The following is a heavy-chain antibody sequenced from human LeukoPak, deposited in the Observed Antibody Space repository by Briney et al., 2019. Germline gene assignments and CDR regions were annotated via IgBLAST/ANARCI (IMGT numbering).Heavy chain of an antibody. J-gene: IGHJ4*02. CDR1: GFTFSSYA. CDR3: AKDRIFYDSSGYSDAFDY. CDR2: ISGSGGST. D-gene: IGHD3-22*01. Sequence: GGSLRPSCAASGFTFSSYAMSWVRQAPGKGLEWVSAISGSGGSTYYADSVKGRFTISRDNSKNTLYLQMNSLRAEDTAVYYCAKDRIFYDSSGYSDAFDYWGQGTLVTVSS. V-gene: IGHV3-23*01.